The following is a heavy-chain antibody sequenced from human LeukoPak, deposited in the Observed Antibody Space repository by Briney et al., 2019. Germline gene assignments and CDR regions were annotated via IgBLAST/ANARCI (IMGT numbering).Heavy chain of an antibody. CDR1: GYTFTSYD. CDR2: MNPNSGNT. CDR3: ARPTYYDFWSGYSDAFDI. V-gene: IGHV1-8*01. J-gene: IGHJ3*02. Sequence: GASVKVSCKASGYTFTSYDINWVRQATGQGLEWMGWMNPNSGNTGYAQKFQGRVTMTRNTSISTAYMELGSLRSEDTAVYYCARPTYYDFWSGYSDAFDIWGQGTMVTVSS. D-gene: IGHD3-3*01.